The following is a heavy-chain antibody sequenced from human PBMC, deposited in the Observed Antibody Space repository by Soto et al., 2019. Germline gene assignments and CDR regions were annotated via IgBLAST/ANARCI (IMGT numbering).Heavy chain of an antibody. CDR1: GGSISSGGYY. J-gene: IGHJ6*02. V-gene: IGHV4-31*03. D-gene: IGHD3-3*01. Sequence: SETLSLTCTVSGGSISSGGYYWGWIRQHPGKGLEWIGYIYYSGSTYYNPSLKSRVTISVDTSKNQFSLKLSSVTAADTAVYYCAREVRALRFLEYGMDVWGQGTTVTVSS. CDR3: AREVRALRFLEYGMDV. CDR2: IYYSGST.